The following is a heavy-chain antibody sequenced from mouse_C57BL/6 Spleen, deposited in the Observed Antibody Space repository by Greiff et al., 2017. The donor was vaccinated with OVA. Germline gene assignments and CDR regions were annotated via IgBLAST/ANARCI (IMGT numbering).Heavy chain of an antibody. CDR2: ISDGGSYT. Sequence: EVKLVESGGGLVKPGGSLKLSCAASGFTFSSYAMSWVRQTPEKRLEWVATISDGGSYTYYPDNVKGRFTISRDNAKNNLYLQMSHLKSEDTAMYYCARKTSSFLFDYWGQGTTLTVSS. V-gene: IGHV5-4*03. CDR3: ARKTSSFLFDY. CDR1: GFTFSSYA. J-gene: IGHJ2*01.